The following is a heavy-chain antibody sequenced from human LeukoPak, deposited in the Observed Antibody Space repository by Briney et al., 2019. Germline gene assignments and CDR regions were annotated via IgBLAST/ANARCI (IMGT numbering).Heavy chain of an antibody. CDR2: ISYEGSNK. D-gene: IGHD2-2*01. CDR3: AGVVPAARYFQH. CDR1: GFTFSSYA. V-gene: IGHV3-30*14. J-gene: IGHJ1*01. Sequence: GGSLRLPCAASGFTFSSYAMHWVRQAPGKGLEWVAVISYEGSNKYYADSVKGRFTISRDNSKNTLYLQMNSLRAEDTAVYYCAGVVPAARYFQHWGQGTLVTVSS.